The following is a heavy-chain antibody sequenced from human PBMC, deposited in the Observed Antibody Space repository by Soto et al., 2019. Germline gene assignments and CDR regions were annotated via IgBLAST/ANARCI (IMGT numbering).Heavy chain of an antibody. Sequence: GSLRLSCAASGFTFSSYDMHWVRQATGKGLEWVSAIGTAGDTYYPGSVKGRFTISRENAKSSLYLQMNSLRAGDTAVYYCARAQGTRRDSSGYSNDAFDIWGQGTMVTVSS. CDR1: GFTFSSYD. V-gene: IGHV3-13*01. D-gene: IGHD3-22*01. J-gene: IGHJ3*02. CDR3: ARAQGTRRDSSGYSNDAFDI. CDR2: IGTAGDT.